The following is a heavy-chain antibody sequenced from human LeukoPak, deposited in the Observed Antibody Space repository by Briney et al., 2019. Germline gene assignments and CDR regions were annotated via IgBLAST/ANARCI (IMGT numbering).Heavy chain of an antibody. J-gene: IGHJ4*02. CDR1: GFTFSSYA. V-gene: IGHV4-30-4*08. D-gene: IGHD2-15*01. CDR3: ARAVGGSTNYNYFDY. CDR2: IYYSGST. Sequence: LRLSCAASGFTFSSYAMSWIRQPPGKGLEWIGYIYYSGSTYYNPSLKSRVTISVDTSKNQFSLKVSTVTAADTAVYYCARAVGGSTNYNYFDYWGQGTLVTVSS.